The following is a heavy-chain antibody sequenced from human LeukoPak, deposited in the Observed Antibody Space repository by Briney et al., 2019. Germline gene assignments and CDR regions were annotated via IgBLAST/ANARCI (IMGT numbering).Heavy chain of an antibody. V-gene: IGHV4-38-2*02. CDR2: LYYSGDT. Sequence: SETLSLTCTVSGYSISSGYYWGWIRQPPGKALEWIGYLYYSGDTYYSPSLKSRVTISVDTSKNQFSLKLSSVTAADTAVYYCARGDIRFDPWGQGTLVTVSS. J-gene: IGHJ5*02. CDR1: GYSISSGYY. CDR3: ARGDIRFDP. D-gene: IGHD2-15*01.